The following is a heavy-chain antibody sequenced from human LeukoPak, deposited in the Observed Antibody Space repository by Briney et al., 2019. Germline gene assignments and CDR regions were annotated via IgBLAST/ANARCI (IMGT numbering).Heavy chain of an antibody. CDR1: GFTFSSYG. CDR3: AREHRDLAVAGPPDY. D-gene: IGHD6-19*01. Sequence: PGGSLRLSCAASGFTFSSYGMHWVRQAPGKGLEWVAFIRYDGSNKYYADSVKGRFTISRDNSKNTLYLQMNSLRAEDTAVYYCAREHRDLAVAGPPDYWGQGTLVTVSS. J-gene: IGHJ4*02. V-gene: IGHV3-30*02. CDR2: IRYDGSNK.